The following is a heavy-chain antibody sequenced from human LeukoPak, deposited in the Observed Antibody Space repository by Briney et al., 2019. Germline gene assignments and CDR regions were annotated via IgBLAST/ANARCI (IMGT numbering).Heavy chain of an antibody. CDR3: ARGSFYCSSTSCYVFDY. Sequence: GGSLRLSCAASGFTFSSYWMSWVRQAPGKGLEWVANIKQDGSEKYYVDSVKGRFTISRDNAKNSLYLQMNSLRAEDTAVYYCARGSFYCSSTSCYVFDYWGQGTLVTVSS. D-gene: IGHD2-2*01. CDR2: IKQDGSEK. V-gene: IGHV3-7*01. J-gene: IGHJ4*02. CDR1: GFTFSSYW.